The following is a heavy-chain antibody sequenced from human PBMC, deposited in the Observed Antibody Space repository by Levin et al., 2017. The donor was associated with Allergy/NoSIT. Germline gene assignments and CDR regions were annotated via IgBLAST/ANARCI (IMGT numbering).Heavy chain of an antibody. Sequence: GGSLRLSCAASGFTFRSYAMHWVRQAPGKGLEWVAVISYDGSNKYYADSVKGRFTISRDNPKNTLYLQMNSLRVEDTAVYYCARAPAWYTWYFDVWGRGALVTASS. CDR1: GFTFRSYA. D-gene: IGHD6-13*01. V-gene: IGHV3-30-3*01. CDR2: ISYDGSNK. CDR3: ARAPAWYTWYFDV. J-gene: IGHJ2*01.